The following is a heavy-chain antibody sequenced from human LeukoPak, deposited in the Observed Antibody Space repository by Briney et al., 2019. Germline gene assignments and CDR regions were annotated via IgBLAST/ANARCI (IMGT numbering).Heavy chain of an antibody. CDR1: GYTFTSYG. V-gene: IGHV1-18*01. D-gene: IGHD5-24*01. CDR2: ISAYNGNT. Sequence: GASVKVSCKASGYTFTSYGISWVRQAPGQGLEWMGWISAYNGNTNYAQKLQGRVTMTTDTSTSTAYMELRSLRSDDTAVYYCAREKAGSRNFYYYYYGMDVWGQGTTVTVSS. CDR3: AREKAGSRNFYYYYYGMDV. J-gene: IGHJ6*02.